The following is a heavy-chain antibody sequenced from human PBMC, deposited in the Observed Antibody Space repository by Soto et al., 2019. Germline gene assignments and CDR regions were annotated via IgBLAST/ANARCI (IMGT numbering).Heavy chain of an antibody. V-gene: IGHV1-69*13. CDR2: IIPIFGTA. Sequence: SVKVSCKASGGTFSSYAISWVRQAPGQGLEWMGGIIPIFGTANYAQKFQGRVTITADESTSTAYMELSSLRSEDTAVYYCARDPFSVVVITPYYYYGMNVWGQGTTVTVSS. CDR1: GGTFSSYA. J-gene: IGHJ6*02. D-gene: IGHD3-22*01. CDR3: ARDPFSVVVITPYYYYGMNV.